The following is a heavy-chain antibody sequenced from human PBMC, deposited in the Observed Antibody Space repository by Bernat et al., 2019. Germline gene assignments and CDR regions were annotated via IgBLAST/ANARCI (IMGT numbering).Heavy chain of an antibody. D-gene: IGHD4-17*01. Sequence: QVQLVESEGGVVQPGRSLRLSCAASGYTFSSYGMHWVRQSPGRGLEWVAVIWYDGSKKYYADSVEGRFTISRDDSKNTLYLQMNSLRAEDTAVYYCARDPSAVTNYFYFDYWGQGTLVTVSS. CDR3: ARDPSAVTNYFYFDY. CDR1: GYTFSSYG. V-gene: IGHV3-33*01. J-gene: IGHJ4*02. CDR2: IWYDGSKK.